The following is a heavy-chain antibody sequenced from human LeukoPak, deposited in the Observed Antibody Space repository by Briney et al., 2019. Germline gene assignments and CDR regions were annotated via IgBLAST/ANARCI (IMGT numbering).Heavy chain of an antibody. CDR1: GYTFTNYD. J-gene: IGHJ3*01. D-gene: IGHD3-10*01. V-gene: IGHV1-8*01. Sequence: GASVKVSGKASGYTFTNYDINWVRQATGQGLEWMGWMHHSNGDTGYAQKFQGRVTMTRNTSTTTAYVELSSLRSDDTAVYYCARRVRGVVIFSRAQGSFDLWGQGTLVTVSS. CDR3: ARRVRGVVIFSRAQGSFDL. CDR2: MHHSNGDT.